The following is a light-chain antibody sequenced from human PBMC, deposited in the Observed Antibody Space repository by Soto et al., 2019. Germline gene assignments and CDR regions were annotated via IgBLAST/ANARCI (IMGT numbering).Light chain of an antibody. CDR2: DVS. CDR1: SSDVGGYNY. J-gene: IGLJ1*01. CDR3: SSYTSSSTLIF. V-gene: IGLV2-14*01. Sequence: QSALTQPASVSGSPGQSITISCTGTSSDVGGYNYVSWYQQHPGKAPKLMIYDVSNRPSGVSNRFSGSKSGNTASLTISGLQAENEADYYCSSYTSSSTLIFFGTGTKLTFL.